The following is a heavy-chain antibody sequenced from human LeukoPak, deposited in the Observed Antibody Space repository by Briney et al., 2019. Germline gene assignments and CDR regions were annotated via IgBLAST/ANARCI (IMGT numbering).Heavy chain of an antibody. CDR3: ARVAYDSYGHYYHDYFDY. D-gene: IGHD3-22*01. J-gene: IGHJ4*02. CDR1: GFTFSIYS. Sequence: GVSLGLSCAASGFTFSIYSMNWVRQAPGKGLEWVSSLSGSSNYIFYADSVKGRFTIPTDNAKNSLFLQMNSRRAEDTALYYCARVAYDSYGHYYHDYFDYWGQGTLVTVSS. CDR2: LSGSSNYI. V-gene: IGHV3-21*04.